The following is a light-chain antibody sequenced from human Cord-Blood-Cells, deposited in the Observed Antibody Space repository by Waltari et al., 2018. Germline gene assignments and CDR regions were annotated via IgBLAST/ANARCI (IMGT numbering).Light chain of an antibody. CDR3: QQYDNLT. V-gene: IGKV1-33*01. Sequence: DIQMTQSPSSLSASVGARVTITCQASQDISNYLNRYQQKPGKAHKLLIYDASNLETGVPSRFSGSGSGTDFTFTISSLQPEDIATYYCQQYDNLTFGGGTKVEIK. CDR1: QDISNY. CDR2: DAS. J-gene: IGKJ4*01.